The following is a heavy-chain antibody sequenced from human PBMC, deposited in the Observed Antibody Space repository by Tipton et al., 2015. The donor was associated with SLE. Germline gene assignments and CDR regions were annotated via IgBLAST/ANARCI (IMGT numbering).Heavy chain of an antibody. CDR3: AREGDCIGGTCSYPGAS. J-gene: IGHJ4*02. D-gene: IGHD2-15*01. V-gene: IGHV3-21*03. CDR2: ISSSGTFI. CDR1: GFTFSTHS. Sequence: SLRLSCAASGFTFSTHSMNWLRQAPGKGLECVSAISSSGTFIYYTDSVKGRFTVSRDNAQNSLYLQTNSLRAEDTAVYYCAREGDCIGGTCSYPGASWGQGTLVTVSS.